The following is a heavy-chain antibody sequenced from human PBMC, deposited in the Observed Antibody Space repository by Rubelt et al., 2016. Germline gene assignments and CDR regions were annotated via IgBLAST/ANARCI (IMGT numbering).Heavy chain of an antibody. Sequence: QVQLVQSGAEVKKPGASVKVSCKASGYTFTSYALHWVRQAPGQRLEWMGWINAGHGKPKYSQEFQGRVHITRDTSASTADMELSSLRSEDTAVYYCARAQRIRLLMVYAPTFDYWGQGTLVTVSS. CDR2: INAGHGKP. J-gene: IGHJ4*02. V-gene: IGHV1-3*01. CDR1: GYTFTSYA. CDR3: ARAQRIRLLMVYAPTFDY. D-gene: IGHD2-8*01.